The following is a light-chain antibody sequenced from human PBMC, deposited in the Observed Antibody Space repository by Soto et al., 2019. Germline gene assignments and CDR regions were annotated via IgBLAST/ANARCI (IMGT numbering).Light chain of an antibody. CDR3: QQYGSSPPFT. V-gene: IGKV3-20*01. J-gene: IGKJ3*01. CDR1: QSVSSSY. Sequence: EIVLTQSPGTLSLSPGERATLSCRASQSVSSSYLAWYQQKPGQAPRLLIYGTSARATGIPDRFSGSGSGTDFTLTISRLEPEDFAVFYCQQYGSSPPFTFGPVTKVDI. CDR2: GTS.